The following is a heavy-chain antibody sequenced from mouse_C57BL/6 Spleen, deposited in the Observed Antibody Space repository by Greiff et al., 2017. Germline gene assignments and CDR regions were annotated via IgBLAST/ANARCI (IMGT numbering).Heavy chain of an antibody. CDR2: IYPGDGDT. CDR3: ARKVTTRVGGEAMDY. CDR1: GYAFSSSW. V-gene: IGHV1-82*01. J-gene: IGHJ4*01. Sequence: VKLMESGPELAKPGASVKISCKASGYAFSSSWMHWVKQRPGKGLEWIGRIYPGDGDTNYNGKFKGKATLTADKSSSTAYMQLSSLTSEGSAVYFCARKVTTRVGGEAMDYWGQGTSVTVS. D-gene: IGHD1-1*01.